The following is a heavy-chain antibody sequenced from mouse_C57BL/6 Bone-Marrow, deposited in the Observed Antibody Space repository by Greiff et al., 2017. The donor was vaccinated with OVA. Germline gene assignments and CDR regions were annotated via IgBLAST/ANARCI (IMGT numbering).Heavy chain of an antibody. Sequence: EVKLMESEGGLVQPGSSMKLSCTASGFTFSDYYMAWVRPVPEKGLEWVANINYDGSSTYYLDSLKSRFIISRDNAKNILYLQMSSLKSEDTATYYCARDLDGLDYWGQGTTLTVSS. CDR2: INYDGSST. J-gene: IGHJ2*01. V-gene: IGHV5-16*01. D-gene: IGHD2-3*01. CDR1: GFTFSDYY. CDR3: ARDLDGLDY.